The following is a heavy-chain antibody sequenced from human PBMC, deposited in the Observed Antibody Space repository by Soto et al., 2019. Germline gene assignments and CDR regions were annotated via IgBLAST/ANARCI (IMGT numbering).Heavy chain of an antibody. D-gene: IGHD1-26*01. J-gene: IGHJ6*02. V-gene: IGHV1-3*01. CDR3: ARSGSYYGMDV. CDR1: GYTSSSNA. Sequence: QVQLVQSGAEVKKPGASVKVSCMASGYTSSSNAIHWVRQAPGQRLEWMGWINAANGNTKYSQKFQGRVTITRDTSASTASMELSSLRSEDTAVYYCARSGSYYGMDVWGQGTTVTVSS. CDR2: INAANGNT.